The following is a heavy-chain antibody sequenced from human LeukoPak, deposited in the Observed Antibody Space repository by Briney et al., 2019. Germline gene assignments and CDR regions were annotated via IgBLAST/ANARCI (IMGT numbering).Heavy chain of an antibody. CDR1: GYTFTSYY. V-gene: IGHV1-46*01. Sequence: ASVKVSCKTSGYTFTSYYIHWVRQAPGQGLEWMGVINPSGGSTGYAQKFQGRVTMTRGTSTSTVYMELSSLRSEDTAVYYCAKGGLITGTRPGLDYWGQGTLVTVSS. J-gene: IGHJ4*01. CDR3: AKGGLITGTRPGLDY. CDR2: INPSGGST. D-gene: IGHD1-20*01.